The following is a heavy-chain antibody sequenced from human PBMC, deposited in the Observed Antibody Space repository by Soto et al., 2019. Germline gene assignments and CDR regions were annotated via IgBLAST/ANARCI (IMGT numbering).Heavy chain of an antibody. V-gene: IGHV4-31*03. D-gene: IGHD2-2*01. CDR2: IYYSGST. Sequence: QVQLQESGPGLVKPSQTLSLTCTVSGGSISSGGYYWSWIRQHPGKGLEWIGYIYYSGSTYYNPSLKSRVTISVDTSKTQFSLKLSSVTAADTAVYYCARVRDIVVVPAAMLFDYWGQGTLVTVSS. CDR3: ARVRDIVVVPAAMLFDY. CDR1: GGSISSGGYY. J-gene: IGHJ4*02.